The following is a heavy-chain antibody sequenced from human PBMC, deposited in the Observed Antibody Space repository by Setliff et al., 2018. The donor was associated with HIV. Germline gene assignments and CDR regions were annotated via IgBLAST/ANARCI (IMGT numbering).Heavy chain of an antibody. CDR1: GYTFTGYY. CDR2: INPNNGGT. Sequence: ASVKVSCKASGYTFTGYYMHWVRQAPGQGLEWMGWINPNNGGTNYAQKFQGRVTMTRDTSISTAHMELSRLRSDDTAVYYCARDRGGGLQFLEWTGQYYMDVWGKGTTVTVSS. J-gene: IGHJ6*03. V-gene: IGHV1-2*02. CDR3: ARDRGGGLQFLEWTGQYYMDV. D-gene: IGHD3-3*01.